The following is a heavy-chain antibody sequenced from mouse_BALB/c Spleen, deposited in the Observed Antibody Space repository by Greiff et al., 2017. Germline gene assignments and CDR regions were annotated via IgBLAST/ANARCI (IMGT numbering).Heavy chain of an antibody. CDR1: GYTFTDYA. CDR2: ISTYYGDA. Sequence: QVQLQQSGAELVRPGVSVKISCKGSGYTFTDYAMHWVKQSHAKSLEWIGVISTYYGDASYNQKFKGKATMTVDKSSSTAYMELARLTSEDSAIYYCARGGGSLRGAMDYWGQGTSVTVSS. V-gene: IGHV1S137*01. D-gene: IGHD1-1*01. J-gene: IGHJ4*01. CDR3: ARGGGSLRGAMDY.